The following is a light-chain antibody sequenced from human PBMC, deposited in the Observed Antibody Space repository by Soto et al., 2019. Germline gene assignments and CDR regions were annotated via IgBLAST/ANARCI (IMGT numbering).Light chain of an antibody. CDR2: GAS. CDR3: QQYGSSPLT. Sequence: IVLTQSPGTLSLSPGERATLSCRASQSVNYSYLAWYQQKPGQAPRLLIYGASSRATGIPGRFSGSGSGTDFTLTISRLEPEDYAVYYCQQYGSSPLTFGGGTKVEIK. J-gene: IGKJ4*01. CDR1: QSVNYSY. V-gene: IGKV3-20*01.